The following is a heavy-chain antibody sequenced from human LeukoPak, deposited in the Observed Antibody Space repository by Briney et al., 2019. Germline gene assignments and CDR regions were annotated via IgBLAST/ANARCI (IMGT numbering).Heavy chain of an antibody. V-gene: IGHV3-23*01. CDR2: ISGSGDST. Sequence: GGSLRLSCAASGFTFNNYVMSWVRQAPGKGLEWVSAISGSGDSTYYTDSVKGRFTISRDNSKNTLYVQMSSLRAEDTAVYYCAKDLLARAGTPEAHDYWGQGTLVTVSS. CDR1: GFTFNNYV. D-gene: IGHD6-19*01. CDR3: AKDLLARAGTPEAHDY. J-gene: IGHJ4*02.